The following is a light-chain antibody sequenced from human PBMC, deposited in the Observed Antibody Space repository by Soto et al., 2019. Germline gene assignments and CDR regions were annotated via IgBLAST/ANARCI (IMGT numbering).Light chain of an antibody. V-gene: IGLV2-8*01. CDR1: SSDVGGYNY. CDR2: EVS. CDR3: SSYAVTNTFV. Sequence: QSALTQPPSASGSPGQSVTISCTGTSSDVGGYNYVSWYQQHPGKAPKVIIYEVSKRPPGVPDRFSGSKSGSTASLTVSGLQAEDEADYYCSSYAVTNTFVFGTGTKVTVL. J-gene: IGLJ1*01.